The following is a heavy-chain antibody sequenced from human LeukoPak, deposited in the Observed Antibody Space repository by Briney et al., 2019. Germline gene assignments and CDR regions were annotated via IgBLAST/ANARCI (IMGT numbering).Heavy chain of an antibody. V-gene: IGHV1-8*01. D-gene: IGHD3-3*01. Sequence: ASVKVSCKASGYTFTSYDINWVRQATGQGLEWMGWMNPNSGNTGYAQKFQGRVAMTRNSSISTAYMELSSLRSEDTAVYYCARGYDFWSGYYRYYYYGMDVWGQGTTVTVS. CDR3: ARGYDFWSGYYRYYYYGMDV. CDR1: GYTFTSYD. J-gene: IGHJ6*02. CDR2: MNPNSGNT.